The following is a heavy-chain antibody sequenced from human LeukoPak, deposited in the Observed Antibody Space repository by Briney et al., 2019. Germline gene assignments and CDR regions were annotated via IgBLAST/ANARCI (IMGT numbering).Heavy chain of an antibody. V-gene: IGHV3-64*01. J-gene: IGHJ4*02. CDR1: GFTFSSYA. CDR3: ARLAVADDFDY. CDR2: ISSNGGST. D-gene: IGHD6-19*01. Sequence: QSGGSLRLSCAASGFTFSSYAMHWVRQAPGEGLEYVSAISSNGGSTYYANSVKGRFTISRDNSKNTLYLQMGSLRAEDMAVYYCARLAVADDFDYWGQGTLVTVSS.